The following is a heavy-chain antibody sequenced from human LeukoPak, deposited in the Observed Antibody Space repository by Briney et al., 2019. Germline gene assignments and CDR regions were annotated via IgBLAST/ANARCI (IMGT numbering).Heavy chain of an antibody. Sequence: SETLSLTCTVSGGSISRYYWSWIRQPPGKGLEWIGRIYTSGSTNYNPSLKSRVTMSVDTSKNQFSLKLSSVAAADTAVYYCARSVARITGPEDYFDYWGQGTLVTVSS. D-gene: IGHD1-20*01. V-gene: IGHV4-4*07. CDR1: GGSISRYY. J-gene: IGHJ4*02. CDR2: IYTSGST. CDR3: ARSVARITGPEDYFDY.